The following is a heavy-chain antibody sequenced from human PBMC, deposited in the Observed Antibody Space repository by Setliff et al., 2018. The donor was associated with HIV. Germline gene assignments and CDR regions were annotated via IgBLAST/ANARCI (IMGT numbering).Heavy chain of an antibody. CDR3: ARGKIPSWRLTMFDF. J-gene: IGHJ4*02. D-gene: IGHD1-1*01. CDR1: GYDVKIYD. V-gene: IGHV1-8*01. CDR2: INPGTGNT. Sequence: ASVKVSCKASGYDVKIYDINWVRQVAGQGLEWMGWINPGTGNTGYPQNFSGRVTMTRNTSINTVYMELSSLRSEDTAIYFCARGKIPSWRLTMFDFWGQGTPVTVSS.